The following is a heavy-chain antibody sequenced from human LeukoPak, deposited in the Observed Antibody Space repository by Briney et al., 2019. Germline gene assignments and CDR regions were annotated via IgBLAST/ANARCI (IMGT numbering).Heavy chain of an antibody. CDR2: ISGSGGST. CDR1: GFTFSSYA. CDR3: AKDYFYGSGSFGDWFDP. Sequence: PGGSLRLSCAASGFTFSSYAMSWVRQAPGKGPEWVSAISGSGGSTYYADSVKGRFTISRDNSKNTLYLQMNSLRAEDTAVYYCAKDYFYGSGSFGDWFDPWGQGTLVTVSS. V-gene: IGHV3-23*01. D-gene: IGHD3-10*01. J-gene: IGHJ5*02.